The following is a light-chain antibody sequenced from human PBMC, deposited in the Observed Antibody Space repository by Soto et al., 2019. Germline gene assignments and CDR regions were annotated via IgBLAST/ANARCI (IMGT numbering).Light chain of an antibody. J-gene: IGKJ2*01. CDR3: QQTYRAPYT. CDR2: AAS. CDR1: QISNSY. V-gene: IGKV1-39*01. Sequence: DITMTQLPSAVSVSAGARVIITCRTSQISNSYLAWYQQKPGRAPNLVIYAASTLESGVPSRFSGSGSGTDFTLTISSLQPADYATYYCQQTYRAPYTFGQGTKVDIK.